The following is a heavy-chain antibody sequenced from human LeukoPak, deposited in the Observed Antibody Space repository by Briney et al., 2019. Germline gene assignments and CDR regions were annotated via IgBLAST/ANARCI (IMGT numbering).Heavy chain of an antibody. D-gene: IGHD3-3*01. CDR3: ARGQVSDCWSGYFIDYYGMDV. Sequence: ASVKVSCKASGYTFTSYGISWVRQAPGQGLGWMGWMSAYNGNTNYAQNLQGRVTMTTDTSTSTDYMELRSVRSDDTAVYYCARGQVSDCWSGYFIDYYGMDVWGQGTTVTVSS. CDR2: MSAYNGNT. V-gene: IGHV1-18*01. CDR1: GYTFTSYG. J-gene: IGHJ6*02.